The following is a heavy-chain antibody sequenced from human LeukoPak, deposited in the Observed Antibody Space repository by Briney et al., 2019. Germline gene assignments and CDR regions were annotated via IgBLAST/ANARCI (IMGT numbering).Heavy chain of an antibody. D-gene: IGHD7-27*01. CDR3: ASHTGEATNFDY. J-gene: IGHJ4*02. V-gene: IGHV4-61*07. CDR2: RGST. Sequence: RGSTNYNPSLKGRVTISIATSKKQFSLKLMSVTAADTAVYYCASHTGEATNFDYWGQGALVTVSS.